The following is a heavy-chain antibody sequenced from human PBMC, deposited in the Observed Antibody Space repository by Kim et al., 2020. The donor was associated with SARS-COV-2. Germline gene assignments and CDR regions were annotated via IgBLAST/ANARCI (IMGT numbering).Heavy chain of an antibody. Sequence: YLESRVTISVDTSKNQFSLKLRSVTAADTAVYYCARFRQSVVPAAMYFDYWGQGTLVTVSS. J-gene: IGHJ4*02. V-gene: IGHV4-30-2*05. CDR3: ARFRQSVVPAAMYFDY. D-gene: IGHD2-2*01.